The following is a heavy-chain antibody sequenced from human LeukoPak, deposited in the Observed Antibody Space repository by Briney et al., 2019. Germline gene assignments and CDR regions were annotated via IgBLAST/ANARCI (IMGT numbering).Heavy chain of an antibody. D-gene: IGHD3-22*01. CDR2: IYHSGST. V-gene: IGHV4-30-2*01. CDR1: GGSISSGGYS. CDR3: ASHAYYYDSSGYYGGDY. Sequence: SQTLSLTCAVSGGSISSGGYSWSWIRQPPGKGLEWIGYIYHSGSTYYNPSLKSRVTISVDRSKNQFSLKLSSVTAADTAVYYCASHAYYYDSSGYYGGDYWGQGTLVTVSS. J-gene: IGHJ4*02.